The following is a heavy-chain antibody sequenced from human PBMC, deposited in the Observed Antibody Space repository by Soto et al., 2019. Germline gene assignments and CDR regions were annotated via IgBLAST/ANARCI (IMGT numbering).Heavy chain of an antibody. V-gene: IGHV3-23*01. J-gene: IGHJ4*02. CDR3: AGPGYSSQDY. CDR2: ISRGGDT. D-gene: IGHD5-18*01. CDR1: GFAFSSFS. Sequence: XASLKLSCAASGFAFSSFSLSWVRQAPGKGLEWISAISRGGDTDYADAVKGRFTISRDNSKNTLYLQMNSLRAGDTAVYYCAGPGYSSQDYWGQGTLVTVSS.